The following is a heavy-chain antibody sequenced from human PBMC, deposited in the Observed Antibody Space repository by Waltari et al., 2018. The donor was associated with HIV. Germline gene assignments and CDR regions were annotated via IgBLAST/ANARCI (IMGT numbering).Heavy chain of an antibody. CDR2: IERDGSRT. D-gene: IGHD5-18*01. J-gene: IGHJ4*02. CDR1: FSNYW. Sequence: FSNYWMDWVRQAPGKGLVWVSRIERDGSRTTYADSVRGRFTISRDSTKNTLYLQMNSLRVEDTAGYYCARDIGLTYGYPNDYWGQGTLVTVAS. V-gene: IGHV3-74*01. CDR3: ARDIGLTYGYPNDY.